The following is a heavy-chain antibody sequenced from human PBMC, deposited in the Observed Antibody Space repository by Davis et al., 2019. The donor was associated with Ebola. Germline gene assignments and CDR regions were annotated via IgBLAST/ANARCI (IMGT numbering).Heavy chain of an antibody. CDR3: ARDRAWSCSSTSCYEVY. CDR1: GFTFSDYY. V-gene: IGHV3-11*01. Sequence: GESLKISCAASGFTFSDYYMSWIRQAPGKGLEWVSYISSSGSTIYYADSVKGRFTISRDNAKNSLYLQMNSLRAEDTAVYYCARDRAWSCSSTSCYEVYWGQGTLVTVSS. D-gene: IGHD2-2*01. J-gene: IGHJ4*02. CDR2: ISSSGSTI.